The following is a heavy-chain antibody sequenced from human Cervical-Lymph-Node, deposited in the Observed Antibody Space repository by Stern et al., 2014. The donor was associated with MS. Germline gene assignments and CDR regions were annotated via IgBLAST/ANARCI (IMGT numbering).Heavy chain of an antibody. CDR1: GD. CDR3: STGAGDNWFDP. CDR2: IIRTVGTA. V-gene: IGHV1-69*06. D-gene: IGHD3-10*01. Sequence: QVQLVQSGADVKKPGSSVRVSCKASGDISWPRQAPGQGLEYMGGIIRTVGTAHYKQRLHGRLTITADKSTTTAYMAQSRLRSDDTAIYFWSTGAGDNWFDPWGQGTLVSVSS. J-gene: IGHJ5*02.